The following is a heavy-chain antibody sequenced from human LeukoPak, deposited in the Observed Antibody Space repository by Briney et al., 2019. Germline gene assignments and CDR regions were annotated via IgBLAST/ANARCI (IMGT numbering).Heavy chain of an antibody. V-gene: IGHV1-46*01. CDR2: INPSGGST. D-gene: IGHD6-19*01. CDR3: AVARYSSGWYVY. J-gene: IGHJ4*02. Sequence: ASVKVSCKASGSTFTSYYMHWVRQAPGQGLEWMGIINPSGGSTSYAQKFQGRVTMTRDTSTTTVYMELSSLNSEDTAVYYCAVARYSSGWYVYWGQGTLVTVSS. CDR1: GSTFTSYY.